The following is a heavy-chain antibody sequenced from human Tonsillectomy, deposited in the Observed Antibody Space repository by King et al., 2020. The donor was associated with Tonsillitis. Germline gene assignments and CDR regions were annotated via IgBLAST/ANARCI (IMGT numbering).Heavy chain of an antibody. V-gene: IGHV3-49*04. CDR3: TRDLPAGDYDTYALDI. Sequence: VQLVQSGGGLVQPGRSLRLSCTASGFTFGDFVMSWVRQAPGKGLECVGFIRSKAYGGASEYAASVKGRFTISRDDSKSIAYLQMNSLKTEDTAVYYCTRDLPAGDYDTYALDIWGQGTMVTVSS. J-gene: IGHJ3*02. CDR2: IRSKAYGGAS. D-gene: IGHD4-17*01. CDR1: GFTFGDFV.